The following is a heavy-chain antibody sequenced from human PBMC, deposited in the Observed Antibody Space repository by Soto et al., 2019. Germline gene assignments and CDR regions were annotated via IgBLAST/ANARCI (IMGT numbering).Heavy chain of an antibody. CDR1: GGTFSSYA. V-gene: IGHV1-69*06. D-gene: IGHD6-13*01. Sequence: QVQLVQSGAEVKKPGSSVKVSCKASGGTFSSYAISWVRQAPGQGLEWMGGIIPIFGTANYAQKFQGRVTITEDKSTSTAYMEQSSLRSEDTAVYYCARASRIAAAALDYYYGMDVWGQGTTVTVSS. CDR2: IIPIFGTA. J-gene: IGHJ6*02. CDR3: ARASRIAAAALDYYYGMDV.